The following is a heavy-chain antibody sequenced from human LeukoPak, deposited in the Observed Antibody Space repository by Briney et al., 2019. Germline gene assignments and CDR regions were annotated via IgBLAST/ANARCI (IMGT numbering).Heavy chain of an antibody. Sequence: GGSLRLSCAASGFTFSSYAMHWVRQAPGKGREWVAVISYDGSNKYYADSVKGRFTISRDNSKNTLYLQMNSLRAEDTAVYYCARDAGGPGLYYYYYYYMDVWGKGTTVTVSS. CDR2: ISYDGSNK. V-gene: IGHV3-30*01. CDR1: GFTFSSYA. J-gene: IGHJ6*03. CDR3: ARDAGGPGLYYYYYYYMDV. D-gene: IGHD3-22*01.